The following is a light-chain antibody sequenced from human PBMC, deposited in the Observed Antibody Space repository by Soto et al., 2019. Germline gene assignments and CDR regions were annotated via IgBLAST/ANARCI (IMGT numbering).Light chain of an antibody. V-gene: IGKV3-15*01. CDR2: GAS. CDR3: QQYNNWPYT. Sequence: EIVMTQSPATLSVSPGERATLSCRASQSVSSNLAWYQQKPGQAPRLLIYGASTRATGIPARFNGSVSGTDFTLTISSLHPEDVSVYYCQQYNNWPYTFGQGTKLEIK. CDR1: QSVSSN. J-gene: IGKJ2*01.